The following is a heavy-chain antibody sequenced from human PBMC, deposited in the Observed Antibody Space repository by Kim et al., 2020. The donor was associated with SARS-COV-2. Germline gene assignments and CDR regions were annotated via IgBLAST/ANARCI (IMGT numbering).Heavy chain of an antibody. V-gene: IGHV3-11*06. D-gene: IGHD2-2*01. CDR3: ARVAIYCGSPCCDY. J-gene: IGHJ4*02. Sequence: ADSVKDLFTISRDNAKNSLYLQMNRLRDEDAAVYYCARVAIYCGSPCCDYWGPGTLVTVSS.